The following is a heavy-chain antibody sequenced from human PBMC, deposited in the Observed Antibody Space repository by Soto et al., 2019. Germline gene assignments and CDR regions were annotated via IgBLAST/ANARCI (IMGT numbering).Heavy chain of an antibody. CDR2: ISGGGDNT. Sequence: GGSLRLSCAASGFTFSDYGMNWVRQAPGKGLEWVSGISGGGDNTHYADSVKARFTISRDNSKDTLFLQMNNLGPEDTAVYFCAKRVYSANSGSFDYWGQGTLVTVSS. J-gene: IGHJ4*02. CDR3: AKRVYSANSGSFDY. V-gene: IGHV3-23*01. CDR1: GFTFSDYG. D-gene: IGHD3-22*01.